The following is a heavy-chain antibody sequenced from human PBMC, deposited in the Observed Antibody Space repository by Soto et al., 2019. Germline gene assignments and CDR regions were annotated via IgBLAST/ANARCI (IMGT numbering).Heavy chain of an antibody. D-gene: IGHD1-26*01. V-gene: IGHV3-23*01. J-gene: IGHJ6*02. CDR1: GFTFSSYA. Sequence: EVQLLESGGGLVQPGGSLRLSCAASGFTFSSYAMSWVRQAPGQGLEWVSAISGSGGSTYYADSVKGRFTISRDNSKNTLYLQMNSLRVEDTAVYYCAKGSWVLDPTIYYNYYGMDVRGQGTTVTVSS. CDR3: AKGSWVLDPTIYYNYYGMDV. CDR2: ISGSGGST.